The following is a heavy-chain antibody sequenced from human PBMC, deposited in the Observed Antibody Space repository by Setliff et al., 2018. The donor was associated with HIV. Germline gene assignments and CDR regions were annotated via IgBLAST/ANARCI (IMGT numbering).Heavy chain of an antibody. Sequence: SETLSLTCSVAGVTISRHYWNWIRQSPGKGLEWIGYIYYNGNTNYNPSLKSRVTISIDPSKKQFSLKLSSVTAADTAVYYCVREGLLSFNAAFDIWGQGTTVTVSS. D-gene: IGHD3-3*01. CDR1: GVTISRHY. CDR3: VREGLLSFNAAFDI. V-gene: IGHV4-59*11. J-gene: IGHJ3*02. CDR2: IYYNGNT.